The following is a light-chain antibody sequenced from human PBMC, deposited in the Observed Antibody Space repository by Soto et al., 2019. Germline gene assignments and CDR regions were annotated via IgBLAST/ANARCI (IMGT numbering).Light chain of an antibody. J-gene: IGKJ1*01. V-gene: IGKV1-27*01. CDR2: GAS. CDR1: QAISNF. CDR3: QNYHSAPWT. Sequence: IQMTQSPSTLSASVGDRVTITCRASQAISNFLAWYQQKPEKVPKLLMYGASTVPSGVPSRFSGSGSGTDFTLTISSLQPEDVATYYCQNYHSAPWTFGQGTKVEI.